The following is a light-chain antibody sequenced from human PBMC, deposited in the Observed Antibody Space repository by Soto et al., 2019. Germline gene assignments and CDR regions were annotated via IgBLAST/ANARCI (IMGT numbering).Light chain of an antibody. CDR3: CSYAGSDTMI. CDR2: DTT. J-gene: IGLJ2*01. Sequence: QSVLTQPPSVTGAPGQRVTISCTGSHSDIGAGYGVHWYQQFPHSAPKLLIYDTTNRPSGVPDRFSGSRSGTSASLAITGLQPEDAADYYCCSYAGSDTMIFGGGTKVTVL. V-gene: IGLV1-40*01. CDR1: HSDIGAGYG.